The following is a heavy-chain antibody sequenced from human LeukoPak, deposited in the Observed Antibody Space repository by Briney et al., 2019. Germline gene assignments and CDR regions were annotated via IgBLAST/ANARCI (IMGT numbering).Heavy chain of an antibody. CDR3: ARDQRMVYAPYYYYYMDV. D-gene: IGHD2-8*01. CDR2: IYYSGST. CDR1: GGSISSYY. V-gene: IGHV4-59*01. Sequence: SETLSLTCTASGGSISSYYWSWIRQPPGKGLEWIGYIYYSGSTNYNPSLKSRVTMSVDTSKNQFSLKLSSVTAADTAVYYCARDQRMVYAPYYYYYMDVWGKGTTVTVSS. J-gene: IGHJ6*03.